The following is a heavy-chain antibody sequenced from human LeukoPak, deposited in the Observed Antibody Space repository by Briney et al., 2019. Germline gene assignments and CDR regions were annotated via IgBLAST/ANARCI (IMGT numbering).Heavy chain of an antibody. D-gene: IGHD3-3*01. CDR1: GFTFSNYN. J-gene: IGHJ4*02. CDR2: ITSSSSAI. V-gene: IGHV3-48*01. CDR3: ATYDFWSGNFDY. Sequence: GGSLRLSCAASGFTFSNYNMNWVRQAPGKGLEWLSYITSSSSAIYYADSVKGRFTISRDNAKNSLYLQVNSLRAEDTAVYYCATYDFWSGNFDYWGQGTLVTVSS.